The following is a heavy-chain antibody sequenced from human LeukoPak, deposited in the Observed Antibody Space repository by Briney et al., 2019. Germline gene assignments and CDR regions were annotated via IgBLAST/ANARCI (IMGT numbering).Heavy chain of an antibody. Sequence: ASVKVSCKASGYTFTGYYMHWVRQAPGQGLEWLGRINPKSGVTTYAQKFQGRVTMTRDTSITTAYMELSSLRSEDTAVYYCARTYYYDSADFRILYGLDVWGQGTTVTVSS. CDR2: INPKSGVT. CDR1: GYTFTGYY. D-gene: IGHD3-22*01. CDR3: ARTYYYDSADFRILYGLDV. V-gene: IGHV1-2*06. J-gene: IGHJ6*02.